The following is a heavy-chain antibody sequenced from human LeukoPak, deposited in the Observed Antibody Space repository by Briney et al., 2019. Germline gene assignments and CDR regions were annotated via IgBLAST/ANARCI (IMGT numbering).Heavy chain of an antibody. J-gene: IGHJ5*02. V-gene: IGHV3-7*01. CDR1: GFTFSSYA. Sequence: GGSLRLSCAASGFTFSSYAMSWVRQAPGKGLEWVANINRDGSQKNHVDSVQGRFTISRDNAKNSLYLQMNSLTAEDTAVYYCARAGGDGYNYSWFDPWGQGTLVTVSS. CDR2: INRDGSQK. CDR3: ARAGGDGYNYSWFDP. D-gene: IGHD5-24*01.